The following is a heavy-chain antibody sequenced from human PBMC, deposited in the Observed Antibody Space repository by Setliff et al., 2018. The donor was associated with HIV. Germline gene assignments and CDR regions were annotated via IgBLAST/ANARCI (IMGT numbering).Heavy chain of an antibody. CDR1: GFTFSSHW. D-gene: IGHD1-26*01. CDR2: INRDESST. Sequence: GGSLRLSCAASGFTFSSHWMHWVRQAPGKGLVWVSRINRDESSTSYADSVKGRFTISRDNAKNTLYLQMDSMRAEDTAVYYCTRGGSYTPGDYWGQGALVTVS. V-gene: IGHV3-74*01. J-gene: IGHJ4*02. CDR3: TRGGSYTPGDY.